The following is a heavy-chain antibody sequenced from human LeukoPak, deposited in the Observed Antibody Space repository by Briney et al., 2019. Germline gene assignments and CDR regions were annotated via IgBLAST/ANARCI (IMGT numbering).Heavy chain of an antibody. Sequence: PGGSLRLSCATSGFTFTTFWMHWVRQAPGKGLVWVSRINHDGSSTNYADSVKGRFTISRDNAKNSLYLQMNSLRAEDTAVYYCAREGGIVVVTGGYNWFDPWGQGTLVTVSS. J-gene: IGHJ5*02. D-gene: IGHD2-21*02. V-gene: IGHV3-74*01. CDR2: INHDGSST. CDR1: GFTFTTFW. CDR3: AREGGIVVVTGGYNWFDP.